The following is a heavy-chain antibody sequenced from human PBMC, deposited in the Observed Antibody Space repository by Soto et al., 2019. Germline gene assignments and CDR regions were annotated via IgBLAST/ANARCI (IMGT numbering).Heavy chain of an antibody. D-gene: IGHD3-22*01. CDR2: IGAYNGNT. V-gene: IGHV1-18*01. J-gene: IGHJ6*02. CDR1: GYTFTSYG. Sequence: ASVKVSCKASGYTFTSYGISWVRQAPGQGLEWMGWIGAYNGNTNYAQKLQGRVTMTTDTSTSTAYMELRSLRSDDTAVYYCARDRRRGYYDSSGYYYYYGMDVWGQGTTVTVSS. CDR3: ARDRRRGYYDSSGYYYYYGMDV.